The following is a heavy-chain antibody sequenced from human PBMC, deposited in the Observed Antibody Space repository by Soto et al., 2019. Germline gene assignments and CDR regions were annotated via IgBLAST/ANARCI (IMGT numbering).Heavy chain of an antibody. V-gene: IGHV4-38-2*01. J-gene: IGHJ6*02. CDR3: ARVLAARPPYYYYGMDV. CDR1: GYSIASGYY. CDR2: IYHAGSV. Sequence: SETLSLTCAVSGYSIASGYYWAWIRQSPGKGLEWIGSIYHAGSVYYNPSLKSRVTISVDTSKNQFSLKLSSVTAADTAVYYCARVLAARPPYYYYGMDVWGQGTTVTVSS. D-gene: IGHD6-6*01.